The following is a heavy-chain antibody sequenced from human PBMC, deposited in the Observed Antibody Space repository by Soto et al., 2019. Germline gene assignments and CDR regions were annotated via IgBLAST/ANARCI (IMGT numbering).Heavy chain of an antibody. D-gene: IGHD1-26*01. CDR2: IRNKANSYTT. CDR1: GFTFSDYY. CDR3: ARDSGKRAYFDY. Sequence: EVQLVESGGGLVQPGGSQRLSCAASGFTFSDYYMDWVRQAPGKGLEWVGLIRNKANSYTTDYAASVKGRFTISRDDSKPSLYLQMNSMTPEYTAILCCARDSGKRAYFDYSGHGALATVSS. V-gene: IGHV3-72*01. J-gene: IGHJ4*01.